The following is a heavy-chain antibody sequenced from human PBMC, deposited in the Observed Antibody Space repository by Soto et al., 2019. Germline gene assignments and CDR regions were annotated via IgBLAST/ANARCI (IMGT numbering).Heavy chain of an antibody. Sequence: GGSLRLSCAASGFTFSSYSMNWVHQAPGKGLEWVSSISSSSSYIYYADSVKGRFTISRDNAKNSLYLQMNSLRAEDTAVYYCASVRGYSGYDLNNWFDPWGHGTLVTVSS. J-gene: IGHJ5*02. CDR3: ASVRGYSGYDLNNWFDP. V-gene: IGHV3-21*01. CDR2: ISSSSSYI. D-gene: IGHD5-12*01. CDR1: GFTFSSYS.